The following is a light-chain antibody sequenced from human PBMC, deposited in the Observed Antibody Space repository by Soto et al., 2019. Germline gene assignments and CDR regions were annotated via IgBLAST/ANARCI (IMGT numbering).Light chain of an antibody. CDR3: GTWDSSLSARV. CDR2: DNN. V-gene: IGLV1-51*01. J-gene: IGLJ3*02. CDR1: SSNIGNNY. Sequence: QSVLTQPPSVSAAPGQKVTISCSGSSSNIGNNYVSWYQQLPGTAPKLLMYDNNKRPSGIPARFSGSKSGTSATLGITGLQTGDEADYYCGTWDSSLSARVFGGGTKLTVL.